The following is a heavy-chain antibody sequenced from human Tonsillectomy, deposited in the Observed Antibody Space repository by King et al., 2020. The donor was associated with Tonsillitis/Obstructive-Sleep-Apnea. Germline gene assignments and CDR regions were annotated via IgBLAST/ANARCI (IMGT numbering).Heavy chain of an antibody. CDR1: GFTFSSYA. CDR3: AKEDGVGGGDY. Sequence: VQLVEAGGGLVQPGGSLRLSCAASGFTFSSYAMSWVRQAPGEGLEGVSAISGSGGRTYYGDSVKGRFTISRDNSKNTRYLQMNSLRAEDTAVYYCAKEDGVGGGDYWGQGTLVTVSS. V-gene: IGHV3-23*04. CDR2: ISGSGGRT. D-gene: IGHD1-26*01. J-gene: IGHJ4*02.